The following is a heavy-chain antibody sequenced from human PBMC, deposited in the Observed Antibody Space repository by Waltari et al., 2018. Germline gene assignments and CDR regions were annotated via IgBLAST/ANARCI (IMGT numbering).Heavy chain of an antibody. J-gene: IGHJ4*02. Sequence: QVQLVESGGGVVQPGRSLRLSCAASGFTFSSYAMHWVRQAPGKGLEWVAVMSYDGSNKDYADSVKGRFTISRDNSKNTLYLQMNSLRAEDTAVYYCARDRVAVANTYYFDYWCQGTLVTVSS. CDR3: ARDRVAVANTYYFDY. CDR2: MSYDGSNK. V-gene: IGHV3-30-3*01. CDR1: GFTFSSYA. D-gene: IGHD6-19*01.